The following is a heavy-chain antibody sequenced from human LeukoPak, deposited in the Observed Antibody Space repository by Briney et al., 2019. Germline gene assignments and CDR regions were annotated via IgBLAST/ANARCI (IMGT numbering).Heavy chain of an antibody. V-gene: IGHV1-2*02. CDR2: ISPNSGGT. CDR3: ARGAIFGVVINWDNWFDP. CDR1: GYTFTGYY. J-gene: IGHJ5*02. D-gene: IGHD3-3*01. Sequence: ASVKVSCKASGYTFTGYYMHWVRQAPGQGLEWMGWISPNSGGTNYAQKFQGRVTMTRDTSISTAYMELSRLRSDDTAVYYCARGAIFGVVINWDNWFDPWGQGTLVTVSS.